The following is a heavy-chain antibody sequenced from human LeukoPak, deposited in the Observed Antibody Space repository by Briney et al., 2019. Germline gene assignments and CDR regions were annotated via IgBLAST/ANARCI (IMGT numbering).Heavy chain of an antibody. D-gene: IGHD3-10*01. CDR3: AREPGTMVRGNIL. V-gene: IGHV1-46*01. Sequence: ASVKVSCKASGYPSPSYILNWVRKPPGQGLEWLGIINPSGGSTSYAQKFQGRVTMTRDTSTSTVYMELSSLRSEDTAVYYCAREPGTMVRGNILWGQGTLVTVSS. CDR1: GYPSPSYI. J-gene: IGHJ4*02. CDR2: INPSGGST.